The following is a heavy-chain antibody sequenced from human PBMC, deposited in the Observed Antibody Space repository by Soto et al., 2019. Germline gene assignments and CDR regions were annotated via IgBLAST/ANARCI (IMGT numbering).Heavy chain of an antibody. V-gene: IGHV4-31*03. Sequence: QVQLQESGPGLVKPSQTLSLTCNVSGDSINNGGHYWSWIRQPPGKGLEWIGFIYYSGTTYYNPSLKSRVTISVHTSKFQFSLKLNSVAAADTAVYYCARSAVGATKSAFDSWGQGTLVTVSS. CDR1: GDSINNGGHY. CDR2: IYYSGTT. J-gene: IGHJ4*02. CDR3: ARSAVGATKSAFDS. D-gene: IGHD1-26*01.